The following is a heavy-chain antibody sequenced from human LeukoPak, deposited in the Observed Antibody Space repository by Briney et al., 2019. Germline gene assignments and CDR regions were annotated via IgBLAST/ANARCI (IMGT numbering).Heavy chain of an antibody. CDR1: GFTFSDYY. CDR3: AKRSQESSGYFDY. V-gene: IGHV3-11*01. Sequence: GGSLRLSCAASGFTFSDYYMSWIRQAPGKGLEWVSYISSSGSTIYYADSVKGRFTISRDNAKNSLYLQMNSLRAEDTAVYYCAKRSQESSGYFDYWGQGALVTVSS. J-gene: IGHJ4*02. D-gene: IGHD3-22*01. CDR2: ISSSGSTI.